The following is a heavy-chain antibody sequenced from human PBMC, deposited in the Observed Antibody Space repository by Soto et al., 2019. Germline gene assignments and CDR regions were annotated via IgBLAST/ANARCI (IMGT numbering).Heavy chain of an antibody. Sequence: ASVKVSCKASGYTFTSYGISWVRQAPGQGLEWMGWISAYNGNTNYAQKLQGRVTMTTDTSTSTAYMELRSLRSDDTAVYYCARDDSYDFCSGYYDYWAQGTLVTVSS. V-gene: IGHV1-18*04. CDR1: GYTFTSYG. D-gene: IGHD3-3*01. CDR3: ARDDSYDFCSGYYDY. J-gene: IGHJ4*02. CDR2: ISAYNGNT.